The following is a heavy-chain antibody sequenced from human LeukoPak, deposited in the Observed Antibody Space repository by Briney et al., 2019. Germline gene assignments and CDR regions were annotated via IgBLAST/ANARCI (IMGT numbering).Heavy chain of an antibody. CDR3: TRGRPGHYYDY. CDR1: GFTFSGYC. V-gene: IGHV3-48*02. D-gene: IGHD6-6*01. CDR2: ISGSSSTI. J-gene: IGHJ4*02. Sequence: GGSLRLSCVVSGFTFSGYCMNWVRQAPGKGLEWVSYISGSSSTIFYADSMKGRFTVSRDNAKNSLYLQMDSLRDGDTAVYYCTRGRPGHYYDYWGQGTRVTVSS.